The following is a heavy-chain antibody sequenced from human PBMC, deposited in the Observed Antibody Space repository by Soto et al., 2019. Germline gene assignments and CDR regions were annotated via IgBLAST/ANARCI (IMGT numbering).Heavy chain of an antibody. CDR2: INSDGSST. D-gene: IGHD6-25*01. V-gene: IGHV3-74*01. J-gene: IGHJ4*02. CDR1: GLTFSNYW. CDR3: GRGGRIVAAASVD. Sequence: TGGSLRLSCAVSGLTFSNYWMNWVRQAPWKGLVWVSRINSDGSSTDYADSVKGRFTISRDNARNTLYLEMHSLRAEDTALYYCGRGGRIVAAASVDWGQGTLVTVSS.